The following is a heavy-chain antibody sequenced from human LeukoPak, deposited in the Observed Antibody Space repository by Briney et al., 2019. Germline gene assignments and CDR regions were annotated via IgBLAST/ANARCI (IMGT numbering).Heavy chain of an antibody. CDR2: IYHSGSP. J-gene: IGHJ4*02. CDR3: ARVNINNWHSCDY. V-gene: IGHV4-4*02. Sequence: KPSETLSLTCAVSGGSISSNNWWGWVRQPPGKGLEWIGEIYHSGSPNYNPSLKSQVTISVDKSRNHFSLNLSSVTAADTAVYYCARVNINNWHSCDYWGQGTLVTVSS. D-gene: IGHD1-1*01. CDR1: GGSISSNNW.